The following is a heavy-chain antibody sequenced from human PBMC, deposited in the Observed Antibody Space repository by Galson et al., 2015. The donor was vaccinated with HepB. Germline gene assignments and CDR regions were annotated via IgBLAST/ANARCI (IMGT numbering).Heavy chain of an antibody. CDR1: GFTFSSYA. V-gene: IGHV3-30*04. Sequence: SLRLSCAASGFTFSSYAMHWVRQAPGKGLEWVAVISYDGSNKYYADSVKGRFTISRDNSKNTLYLQMNSLRAEDTAVYYCARDLEACTVCYYCGMVVWGQGTTVTVSS. CDR2: ISYDGSNK. J-gene: IGHJ6*02. CDR3: ARDLEACTVCYYCGMVV. D-gene: IGHD2-8*01.